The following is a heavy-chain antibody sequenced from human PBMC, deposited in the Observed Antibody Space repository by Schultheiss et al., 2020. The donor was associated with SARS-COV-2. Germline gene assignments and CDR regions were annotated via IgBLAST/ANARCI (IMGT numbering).Heavy chain of an antibody. CDR1: GFTFSSYE. CDR2: ISSSGSTI. D-gene: IGHD6-19*01. Sequence: GGSLRLSCAASGFTFSSYEMNWVRQAPGKGLEWVSYISSSGSTIYYADSVKGRFTISRDNAKNSLYLQMNSLRAEDTAVYYCARESSGWWRDYWGQGTLVTVSS. CDR3: ARESSGWWRDY. J-gene: IGHJ4*02. V-gene: IGHV3-48*03.